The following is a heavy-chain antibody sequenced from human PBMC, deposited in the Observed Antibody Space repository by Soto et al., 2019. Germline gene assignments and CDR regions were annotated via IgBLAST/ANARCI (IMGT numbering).Heavy chain of an antibody. CDR3: AKDISSRSSPRIDY. CDR2: ISWDGGSA. J-gene: IGHJ4*02. V-gene: IGHV3-43*01. CDR1: GFTFDDYT. D-gene: IGHD6-6*01. Sequence: EVQLVESGGVVVQPGGSLRLSCAASGFTFDDYTMHWVRQAPGKSLEWVSLISWDGGSAYYADSVKGRFTISRDNSKNSLYLQMNSLTTEDTALYYCAKDISSRSSPRIDYWGQGTLVTVSS.